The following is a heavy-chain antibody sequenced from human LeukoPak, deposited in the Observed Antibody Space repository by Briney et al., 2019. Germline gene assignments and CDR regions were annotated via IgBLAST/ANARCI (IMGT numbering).Heavy chain of an antibody. J-gene: IGHJ3*02. V-gene: IGHV3-53*01. CDR2: IYSGGST. D-gene: IGHD1-26*01. CDR3: ARLVGATQSDAFDI. CDR1: GFTVSSNY. Sequence: GGSLRPSCAASGFTVSSNYMSWVRQAPGKGLEWVSVIYSGGSTYYADSVKGRFTISRDNSKNTLYLQMNSLRAEDTAVYYCARLVGATQSDAFDIWGQGTMVTVSS.